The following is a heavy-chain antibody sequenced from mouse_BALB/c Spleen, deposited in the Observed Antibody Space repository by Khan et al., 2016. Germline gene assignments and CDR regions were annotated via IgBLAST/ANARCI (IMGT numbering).Heavy chain of an antibody. D-gene: IGHD2-3*01. V-gene: IGHV6-6*02. CDR3: ARTFDVYSGAMDF. J-gene: IGHJ4*01. CDR2: IRLKSDNYAT. CDR1: GFTFSSYW. Sequence: EVKLEVSGGGLVQPGGSMKLSCVASGFTFSSYWMSWVRQSPEKGLEWVAEIRLKSDNYATHYAESVKGKFTISRDDSKSRLYLQMNSLRAEDTGIYYCARTFDVYSGAMDFWGQGTSVTVSS.